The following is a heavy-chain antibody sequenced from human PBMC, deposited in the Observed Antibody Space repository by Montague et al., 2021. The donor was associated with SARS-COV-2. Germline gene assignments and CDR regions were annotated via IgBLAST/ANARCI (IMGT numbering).Heavy chain of an antibody. CDR2: IYHNGST. Sequence: SETLSLTCTASGGSISSYYWTWIRQPPGKGLESIGYIYHNGSTKYNPSLKSRVTISVDTSKNQFSLKLSSVSVADTAVCYCARGGGNSADYYNYTMDVWGQGTTVTVFS. V-gene: IGHV4-59*01. CDR3: ARGGGNSADYYNYTMDV. CDR1: GGSISSYY. D-gene: IGHD4-23*01. J-gene: IGHJ6*02.